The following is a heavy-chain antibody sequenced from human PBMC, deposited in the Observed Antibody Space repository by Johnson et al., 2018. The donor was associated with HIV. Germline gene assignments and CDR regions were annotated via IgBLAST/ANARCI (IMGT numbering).Heavy chain of an antibody. D-gene: IGHD6-19*01. CDR3: ARVQRSGWFHTDAFDL. V-gene: IGHV3-30*04. Sequence: QVQLVESGGGLIQPGGSPRLSCAASGFTFSSYAMHWVRQAPGKGLEWVALISYDGTDKFYATSVKGRFTVSRDNSNNILFLQMSSLRSDDTAVYFCARVQRSGWFHTDAFDLWGQGTMVTVSS. J-gene: IGHJ3*01. CDR1: GFTFSSYA. CDR2: ISYDGTDK.